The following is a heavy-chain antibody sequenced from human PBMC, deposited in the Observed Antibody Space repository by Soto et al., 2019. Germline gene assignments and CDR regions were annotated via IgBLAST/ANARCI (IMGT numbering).Heavy chain of an antibody. D-gene: IGHD2-15*01. Sequence: SETLSLTCAVYGGSFSGYYWSWIRQPPGKGLEWIGEINHSGSTNYNPSLKSRVTISVDTSKNQFSLKLSSVTAADTAVYYCARGRGMVVVVAATRRNYYMDVWGKGTTVIVSS. J-gene: IGHJ6*03. CDR3: ARGRGMVVVVAATRRNYYMDV. CDR2: INHSGST. V-gene: IGHV4-34*01. CDR1: GGSFSGYY.